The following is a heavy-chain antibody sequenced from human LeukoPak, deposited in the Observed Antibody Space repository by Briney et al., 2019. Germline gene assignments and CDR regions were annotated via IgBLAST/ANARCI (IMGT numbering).Heavy chain of an antibody. D-gene: IGHD3-3*01. CDR1: GFPFDDYG. J-gene: IGHJ4*02. V-gene: IGHV3-20*04. Sequence: GGSLRLYCAGSGFPFDDYGMSWVRQAPGKGLAWVSGINWNGGSKVYADVVKVRFTLSRDNAKNSLYLQMNSLRAEDTALYYCARDFGGGKCFDYWGQGTLVTVSS. CDR2: INWNGGSK. CDR3: ARDFGGGKCFDY.